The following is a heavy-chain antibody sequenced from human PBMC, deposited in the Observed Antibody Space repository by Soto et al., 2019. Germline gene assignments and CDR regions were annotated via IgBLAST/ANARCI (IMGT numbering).Heavy chain of an antibody. Sequence: PGGSLRLSXAASGFTFTRYSMNWVRQAPGKGLEWFSSISSTTNYIYYGDSMKGRFTISIDNAKNSLYLEMNSLRAEDTAVYYCARESEDLTSNFDYWGQGTLVTVSS. J-gene: IGHJ4*02. CDR1: GFTFTRYS. V-gene: IGHV3-21*06. CDR3: ARESEDLTSNFDY. CDR2: ISSTTNYI.